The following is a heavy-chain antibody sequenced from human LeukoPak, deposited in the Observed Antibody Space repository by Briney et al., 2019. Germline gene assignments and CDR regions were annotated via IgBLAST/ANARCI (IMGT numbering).Heavy chain of an antibody. V-gene: IGHV4-34*01. CDR2: INHSGST. D-gene: IGHD2-2*01. J-gene: IGHJ4*02. Sequence: SETLSLTCAVYGGSFSGYYWSSIREPPGKGLKWIGEINHSGSTNYNPSLKSRVTISVDTSKNQFSLKLSSVTAADTAVYYCARSADQLPKTATFDYWGQGTLVTVSS. CDR1: GGSFSGYY. CDR3: ARSADQLPKTATFDY.